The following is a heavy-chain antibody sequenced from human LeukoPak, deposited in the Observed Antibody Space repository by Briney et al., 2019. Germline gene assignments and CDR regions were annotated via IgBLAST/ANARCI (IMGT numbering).Heavy chain of an antibody. CDR1: GYTFTSYG. Sequence: ASVKVSCKASGYTFTSYGISRVRQAPGQGLEWMGWISAYNGNTNYAQKLQGRVTMTTDTSTSTAYMELRSLRSDDTAVYYCARDHDFWSGYPNNWFDPWGQGTLVTVSS. CDR3: ARDHDFWSGYPNNWFDP. J-gene: IGHJ5*02. D-gene: IGHD3-3*01. CDR2: ISAYNGNT. V-gene: IGHV1-18*01.